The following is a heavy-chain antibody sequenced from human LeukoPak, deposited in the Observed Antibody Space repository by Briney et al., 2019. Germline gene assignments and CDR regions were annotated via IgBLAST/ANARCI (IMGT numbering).Heavy chain of an antibody. Sequence: ASVKVSCKASGYTFTSYGIIWVRQAPGQGLEWMGWISAYNGNTNYAQKLQGRVTMTTDTSTSTAYMELSSLRSEDTAVYYCARDRPGRYCSTTSCFTASPFAPWGQGTLVTVSS. J-gene: IGHJ5*02. V-gene: IGHV1-18*01. CDR1: GYTFTSYG. CDR3: ARDRPGRYCSTTSCFTASPFAP. D-gene: IGHD2-2*02. CDR2: ISAYNGNT.